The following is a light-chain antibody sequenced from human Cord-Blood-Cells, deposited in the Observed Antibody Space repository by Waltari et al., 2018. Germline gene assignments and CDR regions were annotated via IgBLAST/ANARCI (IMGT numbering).Light chain of an antibody. Sequence: QSALPQPASVSGSPGQSITTPCTGTSSDDGSSNLDSWYQQHPGKAPKLMIYEVSKRPSGVSNRFSGSKSGNTASLTISGLQAEDEADYYCCSYAGSSTWVFGGGTKLTVL. CDR1: SSDDGSSNL. J-gene: IGLJ3*02. CDR3: CSYAGSSTWV. V-gene: IGLV2-23*02. CDR2: EVS.